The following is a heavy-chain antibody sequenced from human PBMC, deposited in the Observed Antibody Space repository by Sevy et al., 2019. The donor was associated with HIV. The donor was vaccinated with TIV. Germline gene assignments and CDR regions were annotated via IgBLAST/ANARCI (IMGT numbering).Heavy chain of an antibody. J-gene: IGHJ4*02. CDR3: AKGPDYYASSGTPLDY. D-gene: IGHD3-22*01. CDR2: ITGSGDKI. CDR1: GFTFRSYT. V-gene: IGHV3-23*01. Sequence: GGSLRLSCVVSGFTFRSYTMTWVRQAPGKVLEWVSTITGSGDKIYYADSVKGRFTISRDNSRNTLYLQMCSLRAADTAVYYCAKGPDYYASSGTPLDYWGQGTLVTVSS.